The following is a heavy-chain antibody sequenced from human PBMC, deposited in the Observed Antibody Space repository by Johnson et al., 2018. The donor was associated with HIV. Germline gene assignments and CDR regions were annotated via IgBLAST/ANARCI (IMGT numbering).Heavy chain of an antibody. CDR3: ATRDPTYRPGVFDI. CDR1: GFTFSNYA. J-gene: IGHJ3*02. V-gene: IGHV3-74*02. D-gene: IGHD2-8*01. CDR2: IKTDGRGT. Sequence: MMLVESGGDLVQPGGSLRLSCAASGFTFSNYAMHWVRQAPGKGLEWVSRIKTDGRGTNYADSVRGRFTISRDDAKNTRYLQMNSLRAEDTAVYYCATRDPTYRPGVFDIWGQGTMVTISS.